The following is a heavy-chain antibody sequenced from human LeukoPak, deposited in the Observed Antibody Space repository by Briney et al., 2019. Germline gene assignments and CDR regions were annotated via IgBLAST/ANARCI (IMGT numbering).Heavy chain of an antibody. CDR1: GFTFSSYS. CDR3: AREGGITMIRDDAFDI. Sequence: GGSLRLSCAASGFTFSSYSMNWVRQAPGKGLEWVSSISSSSSSYIYYADSVKGRFTISRDNAKNSLYLQMNSLRAEDTAVYYCAREGGITMIRDDAFDIWGQGTMVTVSS. V-gene: IGHV3-21*01. D-gene: IGHD3-10*02. J-gene: IGHJ3*02. CDR2: ISSSSSSYI.